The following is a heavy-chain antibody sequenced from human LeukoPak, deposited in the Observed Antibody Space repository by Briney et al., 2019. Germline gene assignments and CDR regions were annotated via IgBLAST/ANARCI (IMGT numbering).Heavy chain of an antibody. V-gene: IGHV3-21*01. CDR2: ITTTGDYM. CDR1: KFTFSRYS. Sequence: GGSLRLSCAASKFTFSRYSMNWVRQAPGKGLEWVSSITTTGDYMFYADSVRGRFTISRDNAKNSLYLQVNSLRAEDTAIYYCAREDGGGIDYWGQGTLVTVS. D-gene: IGHD5-24*01. J-gene: IGHJ4*02. CDR3: AREDGGGIDY.